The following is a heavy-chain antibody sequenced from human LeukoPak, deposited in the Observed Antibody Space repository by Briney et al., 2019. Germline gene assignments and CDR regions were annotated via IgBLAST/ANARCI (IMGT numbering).Heavy chain of an antibody. Sequence: PGGSLILSCAASGFTFSSYAMHWVRQAPGKGLEWVAVISYDGSNKYYSDSVKGRFTISRDNSKNMLYLQMNSLRTEDTALYYSAREAGLSTRRRLDYWGQGTLVTVSS. D-gene: IGHD4/OR15-4a*01. CDR1: GFTFSSYA. V-gene: IGHV3-30-3*01. J-gene: IGHJ4*02. CDR3: AREAGLSTRRRLDY. CDR2: ISYDGSNK.